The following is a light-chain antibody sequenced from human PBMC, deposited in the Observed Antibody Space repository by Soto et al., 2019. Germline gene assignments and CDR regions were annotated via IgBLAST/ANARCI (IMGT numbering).Light chain of an antibody. V-gene: IGKV3-11*01. CDR1: QSVTTY. CDR3: QQYDFSLRT. Sequence: EIVLTQSPATLSLSPGERATLSCRASQSVTTYLAWYQQNPGQAPRLLIYDASTRATGIPARFSGSGSGTDFTLTVSRLEPEDFAVYYCQQYDFSLRTFGQGTKVDIK. J-gene: IGKJ1*01. CDR2: DAS.